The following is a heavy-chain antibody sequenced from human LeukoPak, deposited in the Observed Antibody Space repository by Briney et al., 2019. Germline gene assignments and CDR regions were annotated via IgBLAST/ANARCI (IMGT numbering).Heavy chain of an antibody. D-gene: IGHD3-22*01. V-gene: IGHV4-59*08. CDR1: VGSISRYY. CDR3: ARHRAYPYYYDSSPYLPFDY. J-gene: IGHJ4*02. Sequence: SETLSLTCTVSVGSISRYYWSWTRHPPGEGRVWIGDIYYSESTNYNPSLKSRVTKSVDTSKNQFSLKLSSVTAADTAVYYCARHRAYPYYYDSSPYLPFDYWGQGTLVTVSS. CDR2: IYYSEST.